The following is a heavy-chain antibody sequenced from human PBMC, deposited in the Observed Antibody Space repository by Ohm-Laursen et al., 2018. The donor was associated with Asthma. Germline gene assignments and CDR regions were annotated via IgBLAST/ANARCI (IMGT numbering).Heavy chain of an antibody. CDR3: ARIDSGWYNWFDP. CDR1: GGSFSGYY. D-gene: IGHD6-19*01. V-gene: IGHV4-34*01. Sequence: SETLSLTCPVYGGSFSGYYWSWIRQPPGKGLEWIGEINHSGSTNYNPSLKSRVTISVDTSKNQFSLKLSSVTAANTAVYYCARIDSGWYNWFDPWGQGTLVTVSS. CDR2: INHSGST. J-gene: IGHJ5*02.